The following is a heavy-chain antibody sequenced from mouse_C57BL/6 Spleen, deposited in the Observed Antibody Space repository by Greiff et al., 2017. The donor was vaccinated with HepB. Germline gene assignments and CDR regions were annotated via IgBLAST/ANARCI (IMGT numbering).Heavy chain of an antibody. J-gene: IGHJ3*01. CDR1: GFTFSSYA. CDR2: ISDGGSYT. V-gene: IGHV5-4*01. Sequence: EVQVVESGGGLVKPGGSLKLSCAASGFTFSSYAMSWVRQTPEKRLEWVATISDGGSYTYYPDNVKGRFTSSRDNAKNNLYLQMSHLKSEDTAMYYCARARYDYDAWFAYWGQGTLVTVSA. CDR3: ARARYDYDAWFAY. D-gene: IGHD2-4*01.